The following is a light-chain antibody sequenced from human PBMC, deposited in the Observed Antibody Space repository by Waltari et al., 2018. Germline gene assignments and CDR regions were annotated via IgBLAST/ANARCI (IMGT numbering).Light chain of an antibody. J-gene: IGLJ2*01. CDR2: SNN. CDR1: SPHIGSNT. Sequence: QSVLTQPPSASGTPGQRVTISCSGSSPHIGSNTVNWYQPLPGTAPNLLIYSNNQRPSGVPDRFSGSKSGTSASLAISGLQSEDEADYYCAAWDDSLNGPVFGGGTKLTVL. V-gene: IGLV1-44*01. CDR3: AAWDDSLNGPV.